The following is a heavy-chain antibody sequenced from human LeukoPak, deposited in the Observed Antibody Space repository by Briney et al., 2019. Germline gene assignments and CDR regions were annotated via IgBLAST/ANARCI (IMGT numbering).Heavy chain of an antibody. Sequence: NPSETLSLTCTVSGDSISSSYWSWIRQPPGKGLEWIGYIYYSGSTNYNPSLKSRVTISVDTSKNQFSLRLTSVTTADTAVYYCARDYSTWYFDLWGRSTLVTVSS. D-gene: IGHD2-15*01. J-gene: IGHJ2*01. V-gene: IGHV4-59*01. CDR2: IYYSGST. CDR1: GDSISSSY. CDR3: ARDYSTWYFDL.